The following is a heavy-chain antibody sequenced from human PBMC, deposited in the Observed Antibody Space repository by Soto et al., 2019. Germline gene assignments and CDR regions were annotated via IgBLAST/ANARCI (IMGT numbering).Heavy chain of an antibody. CDR3: ARRGSR. CDR2: IHPGGQTI. D-gene: IGHD2-15*01. V-gene: IGHV3-48*01. CDR1: GFTFSSYW. J-gene: IGHJ3*01. Sequence: PGGSLSLSCAASGFTFSSYWMHWVRQAPGKGLEWISYIHPGGQTIFYAESVKGRFTISRDNAKHSVYLQMNSLRAEDTAVYYCARRGSRWGRGTKVTVS.